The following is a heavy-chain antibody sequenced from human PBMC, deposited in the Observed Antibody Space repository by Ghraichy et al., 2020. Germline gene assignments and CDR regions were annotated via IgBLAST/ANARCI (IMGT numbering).Heavy chain of an antibody. CDR3: TTRSDCSGGSCYLYYYYGMDV. Sequence: GGSLRLSCAASGFTFSNAWMSWVRQAPGKGLEWFGRIKSKTDGGTTDYAAPVKGRFTISRDDSKNTLYLQMNSLKTEDTAVYYCTTRSDCSGGSCYLYYYYGMDVWGQGTTVTVSS. V-gene: IGHV3-15*01. J-gene: IGHJ6*02. CDR2: IKSKTDGGTT. D-gene: IGHD2-15*01. CDR1: GFTFSNAW.